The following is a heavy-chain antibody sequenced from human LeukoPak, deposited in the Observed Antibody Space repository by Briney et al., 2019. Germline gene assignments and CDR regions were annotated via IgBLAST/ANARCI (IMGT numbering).Heavy chain of an antibody. J-gene: IGHJ5*02. CDR1: GYTFSDYF. D-gene: IGHD4-23*01. V-gene: IGHV1-2*06. CDR3: ASLQGGNSDWLDP. CDR2: INPYNGGT. Sequence: ASVKVSCRASGYTFSDYFIHWVRQAPGQGLEWMGRINPYNGGTTYAQSFQGRVTLTRDTSITTVYLELTGLRSDDTAVYYCASLQGGNSDWLDPWGQGTLVTVSS.